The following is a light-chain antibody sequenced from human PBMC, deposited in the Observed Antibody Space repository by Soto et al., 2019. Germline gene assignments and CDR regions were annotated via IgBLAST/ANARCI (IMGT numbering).Light chain of an antibody. J-gene: IGKJ1*01. V-gene: IGKV4-1*01. CDR3: QQYYSTPWT. Sequence: IMVTQSADSLALALCDRSTINCKSSHNFFYSSNNKNYLGWFQQKPGQPPKLLIYWASTRHSGVPDRFSGSGSGTDFSLTISSLQAEDVAVYFSQQYYSTPWTFGQGTKWIS. CDR2: WAS. CDR1: HNFFYSSNNKNY.